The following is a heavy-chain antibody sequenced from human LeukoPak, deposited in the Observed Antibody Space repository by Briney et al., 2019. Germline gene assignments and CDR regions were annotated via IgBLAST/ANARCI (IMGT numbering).Heavy chain of an antibody. CDR2: IGGRDDRT. D-gene: IGHD3-10*01. CDR3: ARGVGLRHLDY. J-gene: IGHJ4*02. V-gene: IGHV3-23*01. Sequence: GGSLRLSCAASGFTFAGHTMTWLRQAPGKGLEWVSIIGGRDDRTYYADSVEGRFTISRDNSKNTLYLQMNSLRAEDTAVYFCARGVGLRHLDYWGQGNLVTVSS. CDR1: GFTFAGHT.